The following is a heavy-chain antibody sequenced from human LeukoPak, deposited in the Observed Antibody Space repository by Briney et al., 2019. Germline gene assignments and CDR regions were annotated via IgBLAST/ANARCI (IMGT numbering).Heavy chain of an antibody. J-gene: IGHJ4*02. CDR3: TKDASAYSGSNHDC. Sequence: GGSLRLSCAISGFIFNTNGMNWVRQSPGKGLEWLATIAGGDESTYYADSVKGRFAISRDNSKNTVFLHMNSLRVEDTAVYFCTKDASAYSGSNHDCWGQGALVTVSS. V-gene: IGHV3-23*01. D-gene: IGHD1-26*01. CDR1: GFIFNTNG. CDR2: IAGGDEST.